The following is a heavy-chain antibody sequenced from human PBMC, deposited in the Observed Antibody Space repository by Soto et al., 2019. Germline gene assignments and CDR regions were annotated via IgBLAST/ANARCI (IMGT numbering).Heavy chain of an antibody. J-gene: IGHJ1*01. D-gene: IGHD6-13*01. CDR3: VKDDSIIWYSGYFRH. V-gene: IGHV3-9*01. CDR2: INWNSGSI. CDR1: GFTFDDYA. Sequence: EVQLVESGGGLVQPGRSLRLSCGASGFTFDDYAMHWVRQVPGKGLEWVSGINWNSGSIGYADSVKGRFAISRDNAKNSLHLQLNSLRAEDTAFYYCVKDDSIIWYSGYFRHWGQGTLVTVSS.